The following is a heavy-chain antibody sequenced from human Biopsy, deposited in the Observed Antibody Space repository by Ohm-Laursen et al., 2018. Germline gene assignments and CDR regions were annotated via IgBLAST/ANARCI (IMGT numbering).Heavy chain of an antibody. Sequence: SLRLSCSASGFTFKNDNMHWVRQAPGKGLEWVAAIYNDGINEYYADSAKGRFTISRDDSKNTLYLQMNSLRVEDTAVFYCARDLRGHWFFDLWGRGTLVTVSS. CDR2: IYNDGINE. J-gene: IGHJ2*01. D-gene: IGHD5/OR15-5a*01. CDR1: GFTFKNDN. V-gene: IGHV3-33*01. CDR3: ARDLRGHWFFDL.